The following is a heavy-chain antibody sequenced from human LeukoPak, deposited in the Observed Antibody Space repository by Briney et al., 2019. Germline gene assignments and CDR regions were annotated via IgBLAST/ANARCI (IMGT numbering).Heavy chain of an antibody. CDR2: IYTSGST. D-gene: IGHD3-22*01. Sequence: SETLSLTCTVSGGFISSYYWSWIRQPAGKGLEWIGRIYTSGSTNYNPSLKSRVTMSVDTSKNQFSLKLSPVTAADTAVYYCARHAYYYDSSGYSGYYWGQGTLVTVSS. V-gene: IGHV4-4*07. CDR1: GGFISSYY. CDR3: ARHAYYYDSSGYSGYY. J-gene: IGHJ4*02.